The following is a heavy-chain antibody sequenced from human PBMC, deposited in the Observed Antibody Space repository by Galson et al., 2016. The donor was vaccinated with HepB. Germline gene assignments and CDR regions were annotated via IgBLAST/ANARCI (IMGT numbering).Heavy chain of an antibody. Sequence: SLRLSCAASGFTFSDYYMSWIRQAPGKGLEWVSFISSTGSKIYYAESVKGRFTISRDNAKNSLHLQMNSLRDEDTALYYCARGEYDFWSGYYYGMDVWGQGTTVTVSS. CDR3: ARGEYDFWSGYYYGMDV. CDR1: GFTFSDYY. CDR2: ISSTGSKI. V-gene: IGHV3-11*01. J-gene: IGHJ6*02. D-gene: IGHD3-3*01.